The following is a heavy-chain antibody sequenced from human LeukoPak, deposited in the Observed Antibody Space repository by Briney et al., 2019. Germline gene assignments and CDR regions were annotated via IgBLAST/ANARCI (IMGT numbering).Heavy chain of an antibody. CDR3: AKTRRQWLALKYFDY. CDR2: IYSGGST. CDR1: GFTVSSNY. D-gene: IGHD6-19*01. J-gene: IGHJ4*02. V-gene: IGHV3-53*01. Sequence: GGSLRLSCAASGFTVSSNYMSWVRQAPGKGLEWVSVIYSGGSTYYADSVKGRFTISRDNSKNTLYLQMNSLRAEDTAVYYCAKTRRQWLALKYFDYWGQGTLVTVSS.